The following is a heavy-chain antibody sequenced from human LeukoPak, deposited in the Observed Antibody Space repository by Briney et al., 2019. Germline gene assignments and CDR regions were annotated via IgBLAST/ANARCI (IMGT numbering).Heavy chain of an antibody. CDR3: ARSHSDWTSLDY. V-gene: IGHV4-59*01. Sequence: SETLSLTCTVSGGSISSYYWSWIRQPPGKGLEWIGYIYYSGSTNYNPSLKSRVTISVDTSKNQFSLKLSSVTAADTAVYYCARSHSDWTSLDYWGQGTLVTVSS. D-gene: IGHD2-2*01. CDR1: GGSISSYY. J-gene: IGHJ4*02. CDR2: IYYSGST.